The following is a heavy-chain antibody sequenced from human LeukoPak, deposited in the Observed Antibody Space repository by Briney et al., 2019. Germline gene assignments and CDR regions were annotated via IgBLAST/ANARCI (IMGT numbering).Heavy chain of an antibody. CDR1: GFTVSSNY. CDR3: ARDVDYYDRGGDAFDI. Sequence: GGSLRLSCAASGFTVSSNYMSWVRQAPGKGLEWISDIYSGGSTYYADSVKGRFTISRDNSKNTLYLQMNSLRAEDTAVYYCARDVDYYDRGGDAFDIWGQGTMVTVSS. V-gene: IGHV3-66*01. J-gene: IGHJ3*02. D-gene: IGHD3-22*01. CDR2: IYSGGST.